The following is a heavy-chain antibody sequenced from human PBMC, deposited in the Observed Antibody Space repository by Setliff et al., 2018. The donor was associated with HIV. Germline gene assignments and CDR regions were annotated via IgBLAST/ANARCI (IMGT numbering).Heavy chain of an antibody. CDR1: GFTFSSYW. CDR3: AMGGSNTWYSS. V-gene: IGHV3-74*01. D-gene: IGHD6-13*01. CDR2: LNTDGSSI. J-gene: IGHJ5*02. Sequence: PGGSLRLSCVASGFTFSSYWMHWVRQAPGRGLMWISRLNTDGSSIDYADSVKGRFTFSRDNAKNTLYLQMNGLRADDTAVYYCAMGGSNTWYSSWGQGALVTDSS.